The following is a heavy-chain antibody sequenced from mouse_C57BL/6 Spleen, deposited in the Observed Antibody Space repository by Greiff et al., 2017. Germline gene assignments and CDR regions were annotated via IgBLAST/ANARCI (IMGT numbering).Heavy chain of an antibody. CDR2: IDPKDGST. D-gene: IGHD1-1*01. J-gene: IGHJ2*02. CDR3: ARYWSSYFDY. V-gene: IGHV1-39*01. CDR1: GYSFTDYN. Sequence: VQLQQSGAELVKPGASVKLSCKASGYSFTDYNMHWVKQSPGQGLEWIGVIDPKDGSTSYNQKFKGKATLTVDQSSSTAYMQLNSLTSEDSAVYYCARYWSSYFDYWGQGTSVTVSS.